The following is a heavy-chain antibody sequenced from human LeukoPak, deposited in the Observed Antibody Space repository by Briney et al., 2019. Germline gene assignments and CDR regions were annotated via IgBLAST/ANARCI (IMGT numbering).Heavy chain of an antibody. V-gene: IGHV4-30-4*08. CDR2: IYYSGST. Sequence: SQTLSLTCTVSGGSISSGDYYWSWIRQPPGKGLEWIGYIYYSGSTYYNPSLKSRVTISVDTSKNQFSLKLSSVTAADTAVYYCARLWSGYYTVDYWGQGTLVTVSS. D-gene: IGHD3-3*01. CDR1: GGSISSGDYY. J-gene: IGHJ4*02. CDR3: ARLWSGYYTVDY.